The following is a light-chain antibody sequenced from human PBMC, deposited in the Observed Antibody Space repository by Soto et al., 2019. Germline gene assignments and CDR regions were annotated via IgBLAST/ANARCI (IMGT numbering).Light chain of an antibody. J-gene: IGLJ1*01. V-gene: IGLV2-11*01. CDR1: SSDGGGYNY. CDR3: CSYAGSPRYV. Sequence: QSALTQPRSVSGAPGQSVTISCTGTSSDGGGYNYVSWYQQHPGKAPKVMIYDVSERPSGVPDRFSASKSGNTASLTISGLQDEDEADYYCCSYAGSPRYVFGTGTKLNVL. CDR2: DVS.